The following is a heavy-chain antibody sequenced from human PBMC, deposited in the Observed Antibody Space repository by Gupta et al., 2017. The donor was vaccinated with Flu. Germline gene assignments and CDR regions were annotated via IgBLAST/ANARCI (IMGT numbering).Heavy chain of an antibody. V-gene: IGHV3-33*01. CDR3: ASLVDTNVSDI. CDR1: GFNFSNYG. Sequence: QVQLVESGGGVVQPGRSLRLSCAASGFNFSNYGLHWVRQAPGKGLEWVAVIWNDGSNKYYADSVKGRFTISRDNSKNTLYLQMNSLGAEDTAVYYCASLVDTNVSDIWGQGTAVTVSS. CDR2: IWNDGSNK. J-gene: IGHJ3*02. D-gene: IGHD5-18*01.